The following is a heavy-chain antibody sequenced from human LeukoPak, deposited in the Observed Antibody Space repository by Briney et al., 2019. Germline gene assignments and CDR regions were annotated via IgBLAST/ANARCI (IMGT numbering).Heavy chain of an antibody. D-gene: IGHD1-26*01. CDR2: ISSSSSYI. CDR1: GFTFSSYS. V-gene: IGHV3-21*01. Sequence: GGSRRLSCAASGFTFSSYSMNSVRQAPGKGLEWVSCISSSSSYIYYADSVKGRFTISRDNAKAALYLQTHSLRAEDTAVYYCARSPLGIVGATNYWGQGTLVTVSS. CDR3: ARSPLGIVGATNY. J-gene: IGHJ4*02.